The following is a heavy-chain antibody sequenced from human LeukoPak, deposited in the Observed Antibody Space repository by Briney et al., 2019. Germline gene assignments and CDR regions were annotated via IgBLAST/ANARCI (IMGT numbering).Heavy chain of an antibody. V-gene: IGHV4-39*07. CDR1: GVSISSSNSY. Sequence: SETLSLTCTVSGVSISSSNSYWGWIRQPPGKGLEWIGSIYYSGNTYYNASLKSQVSISIDTSKNQFSLKLSSVTAADTAVYYCARVYYGSGSYFSSNSYYFDYWGQGTLVTVSS. D-gene: IGHD3-10*01. CDR2: IYYSGNT. CDR3: ARVYYGSGSYFSSNSYYFDY. J-gene: IGHJ4*02.